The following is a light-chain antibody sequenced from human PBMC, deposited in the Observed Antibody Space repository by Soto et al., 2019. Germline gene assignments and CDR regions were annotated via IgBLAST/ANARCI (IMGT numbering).Light chain of an antibody. Sequence: EIVMTQSPATLSVSPGERATLSCRASQTVYSNLAWYQQTSGQAPRLLIYSASTRATGIPARFSGSGSGTEFTLTISSLQSEDFAVYYCQQYINWPLYTFGQGTKLEIK. J-gene: IGKJ2*01. CDR3: QQYINWPLYT. CDR2: SAS. CDR1: QTVYSN. V-gene: IGKV3-15*01.